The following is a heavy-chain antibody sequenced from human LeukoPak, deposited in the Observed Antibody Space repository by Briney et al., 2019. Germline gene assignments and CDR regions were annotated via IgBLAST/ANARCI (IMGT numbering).Heavy chain of an antibody. J-gene: IGHJ3*02. CDR2: IYYSGST. V-gene: IGHV4-39*07. Sequence: PSETLSLTCTVSGGSISSSSYYWGWIRQPPGKGLEWIGSIYYSGSTYYNPSLKSRVTISVDRSKNQFSLKLSSVTAADTAVYYCARDIVVVPAAIGPRGAFDIWGQGTMVTVSS. CDR3: ARDIVVVPAAIGPRGAFDI. D-gene: IGHD2-2*01. CDR1: GGSISSSSYY.